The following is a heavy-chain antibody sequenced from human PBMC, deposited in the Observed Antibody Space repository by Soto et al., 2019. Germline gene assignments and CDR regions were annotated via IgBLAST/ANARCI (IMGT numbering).Heavy chain of an antibody. J-gene: IGHJ6*02. V-gene: IGHV3-30-3*01. Sequence: GGSLRLSCAASGFTFSSYAMHWVRQAPGKGLEWVAVISYDGSNKYYADSVKGRFTISRDNSKNTLYLQMNSLRAEDTAVYYCSIVRFYDISGYVDYYYGMDVWGQGTTVTVSS. CDR3: SIVRFYDISGYVDYYYGMDV. CDR2: ISYDGSNK. CDR1: GFTFSSYA. D-gene: IGHD3-22*01.